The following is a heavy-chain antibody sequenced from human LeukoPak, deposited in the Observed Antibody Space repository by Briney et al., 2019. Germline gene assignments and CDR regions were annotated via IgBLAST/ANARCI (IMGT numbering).Heavy chain of an antibody. Sequence: GGSLRLSCAASGFTVSSNYMSWVRQAPGKGLEWVSAISGSGGSTYYADSVKGRFTISRDNSKNTLYLQMNSLRAEDTAVYYCAKSPYRDYVDFDYWGQGSLVTVSS. CDR3: AKSPYRDYVDFDY. CDR2: ISGSGGST. D-gene: IGHD4-17*01. V-gene: IGHV3-23*01. J-gene: IGHJ4*02. CDR1: GFTVSSNY.